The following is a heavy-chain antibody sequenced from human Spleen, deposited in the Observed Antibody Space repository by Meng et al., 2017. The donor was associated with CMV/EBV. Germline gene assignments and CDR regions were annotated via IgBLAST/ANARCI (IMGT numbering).Heavy chain of an antibody. J-gene: IGHJ6*02. CDR3: ARDRDPSALSRYYYYGLDV. D-gene: IGHD6-6*01. CDR2: IYYSGST. CDR1: GGSISSSPYY. Sequence: SETLSLTCTVSGGSISSSPYYWGWIRQPPGKGLEWIGSIYYSGSTYYNPSLKSRVTISVDTSKNQFSLRLTSVTAADTAVYYCARDRDPSALSRYYYYGLDVWGQGTTVTVSS. V-gene: IGHV4-39*07.